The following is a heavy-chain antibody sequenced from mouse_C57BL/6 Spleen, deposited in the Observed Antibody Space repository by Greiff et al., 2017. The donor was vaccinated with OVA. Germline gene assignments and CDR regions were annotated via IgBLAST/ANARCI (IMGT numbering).Heavy chain of an antibody. Sequence: VQRVESGPGLVQPSQSLSITCTVSGFSLTSYGVHWVRQAPGKGLEWLGVIWSGGSTDYNAAFKSRLSISKDNSKSKVYFKMNSLKADDTAIYYCARNDNDLYYFDYWGQGTTLTVSS. J-gene: IGHJ2*01. V-gene: IGHV2-2*01. CDR2: IWSGGST. D-gene: IGHD2-3*01. CDR3: ARNDNDLYYFDY. CDR1: GFSLTSYG.